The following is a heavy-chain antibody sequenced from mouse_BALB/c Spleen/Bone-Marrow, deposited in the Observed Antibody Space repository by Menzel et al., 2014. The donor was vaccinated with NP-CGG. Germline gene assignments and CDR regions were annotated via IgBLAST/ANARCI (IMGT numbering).Heavy chain of an antibody. CDR3: TRDGKGNYDYAMDY. D-gene: IGHD2-1*01. J-gene: IGHJ4*01. CDR1: GFTFSSYT. Sequence: VQLKESGGGLVKPGGSLKLSCAASGFTFSSYTMSWVRQTPEKRLEWVATISSGGSYTYYPDSVKGRFTISRDNAKNTLYLQMSSLKSEDTAMYYCTRDGKGNYDYAMDYRGQGTSVTVSS. V-gene: IGHV5-6-4*01. CDR2: ISSGGSYT.